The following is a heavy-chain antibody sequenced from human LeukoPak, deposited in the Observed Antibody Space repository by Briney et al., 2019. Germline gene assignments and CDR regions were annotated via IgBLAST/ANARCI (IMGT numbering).Heavy chain of an antibody. CDR3: ARDGYFDH. CDR1: AYTFTNYG. CDR2: ISAHNGNT. Sequence: ASVKVSCKASAYTFTNYGIAWVRQAPGQGLEWMGWISAHNGNTNCAQKLQGRVTMTTDTSTSTAYMELRSLASDDTAVYYCARDGYFDHWGQGTLVTVSS. V-gene: IGHV1-18*01. J-gene: IGHJ4*02.